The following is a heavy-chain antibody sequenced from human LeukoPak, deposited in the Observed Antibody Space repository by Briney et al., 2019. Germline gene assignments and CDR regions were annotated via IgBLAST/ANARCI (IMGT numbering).Heavy chain of an antibody. J-gene: IGHJ4*02. CDR2: IKHDGSEK. V-gene: IGHV3-7*01. D-gene: IGHD1-26*01. Sequence: GGSLKLSCAASGFTFSRYWMTWVRQAPGKGLEWVANIKHDGSEKTYVNSVKGRFTISRDNAKNSLYLQMNSLRAEDTAVYYCARDWDIDYWGRGTLVTVSS. CDR3: ARDWDIDY. CDR1: GFTFSRYW.